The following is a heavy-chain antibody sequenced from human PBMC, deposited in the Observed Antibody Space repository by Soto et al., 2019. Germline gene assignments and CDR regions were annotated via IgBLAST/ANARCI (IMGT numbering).Heavy chain of an antibody. CDR1: GFTFSSYA. CDR3: AKDPPYYYDSSGKFDY. D-gene: IGHD3-22*01. CDR2: IGGSGGST. V-gene: IGHV3-23*01. Sequence: PGGSLRLSCAASGFTFSSYAMSWVRQAPGKGLEWVSAIGGSGGSTYYADSVKGRFTISRDNSKNTLYLQMNSLRAEDTAVYYCAKDPPYYYDSSGKFDYWGQGTLVTVSS. J-gene: IGHJ4*02.